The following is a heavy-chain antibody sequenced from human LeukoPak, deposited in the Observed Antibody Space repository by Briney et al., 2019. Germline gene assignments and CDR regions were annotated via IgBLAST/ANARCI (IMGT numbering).Heavy chain of an antibody. J-gene: IGHJ4*02. Sequence: GESLKISCKGSGYSFTSYWIGWVRQMPGKGLEWMGIIYPGDSDTRYSPSFQGQVTISADKSISTAYLQWSSLKASDTAMYYCARGRLGCSSTSCYYYFDYWGQGTLVTVSS. CDR1: GYSFTSYW. D-gene: IGHD2-2*01. CDR2: IYPGDSDT. CDR3: ARGRLGCSSTSCYYYFDY. V-gene: IGHV5-51*01.